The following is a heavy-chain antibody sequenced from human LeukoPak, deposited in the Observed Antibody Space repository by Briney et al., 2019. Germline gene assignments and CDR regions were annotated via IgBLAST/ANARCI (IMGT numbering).Heavy chain of an antibody. CDR3: AKNGGPHCMDV. D-gene: IGHD3-16*01. CDR1: GFTFSSIW. J-gene: IGHJ6*02. Sequence: VGSLRLSCATSGFTFSSIWMSWVRQAPGKGLEWVANIKHDGSETNYVDSVKGRFTISRDNAKNSLHLQMNSLRVEDTAVYYCAKNGGPHCMDVWGQGTTVTVSS. CDR2: IKHDGSET. V-gene: IGHV3-7*02.